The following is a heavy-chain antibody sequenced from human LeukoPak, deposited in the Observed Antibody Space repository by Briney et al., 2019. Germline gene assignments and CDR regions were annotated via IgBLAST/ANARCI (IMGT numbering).Heavy chain of an antibody. Sequence: GGSLRLSCAASGFTFSSYSMNWVRQAPGKGLEWVSTISSSGDSTDDADSVKGRFTISRDNSKNTLYLQMSSLRAEDTAVYYCIKQWMYLGAFDIWGQGTMVTVSS. CDR3: IKQWMYLGAFDI. CDR1: GFTFSSYS. J-gene: IGHJ3*02. V-gene: IGHV3-23*01. D-gene: IGHD6-19*01. CDR2: ISSSGDST.